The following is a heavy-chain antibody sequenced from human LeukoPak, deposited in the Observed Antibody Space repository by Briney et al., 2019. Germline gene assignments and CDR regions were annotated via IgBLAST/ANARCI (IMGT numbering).Heavy chain of an antibody. V-gene: IGHV4-34*01. Sequence: PSETLSLTCAVYGASLSSSYWTLIRQPPGKGLEWIGEVNYSGRTNYNPSLKSRLTISVDTSKNQFSLELSSLTAADTAVYYCARGGDAYRARGLDYGVQGTLVTVSS. CDR3: ARGGDAYRARGLDY. CDR2: VNYSGRT. D-gene: IGHD5-24*01. CDR1: GASLSSSY. J-gene: IGHJ4*02.